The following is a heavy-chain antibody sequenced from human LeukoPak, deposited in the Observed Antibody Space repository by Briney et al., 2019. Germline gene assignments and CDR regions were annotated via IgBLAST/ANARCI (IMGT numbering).Heavy chain of an antibody. D-gene: IGHD3-10*01. J-gene: IGHJ6*03. CDR1: GGSISSYY. CDR3: ARTTMVRGTYYMDV. CDR2: IYYSGYT. V-gene: IGHV4-59*01. Sequence: SETLSLTCTVSGGSISSYYWSWIRQPPGKGPEWIGCIYYSGYTNYKSSLKSRVTISVDTSKNQFSLKLSSVTAADTAVYYCARTTMVRGTYYMDVWGKGTTVTVSS.